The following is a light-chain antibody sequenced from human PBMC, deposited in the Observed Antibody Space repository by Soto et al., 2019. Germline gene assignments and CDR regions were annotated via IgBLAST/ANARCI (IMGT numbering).Light chain of an antibody. CDR1: SSNIGAGYD. CDR3: QSYDNRLSGSVV. Sequence: QPVLTQPPSVSGAPGQRVTISCTGGSSNIGAGYDVHWYQQVPGTAPKLLIYGNSNRPSGVPDRFSGSKSGTSASLAITGLQAEDEADYYCQSYDNRLSGSVVFGGGTQLTVL. V-gene: IGLV1-40*01. J-gene: IGLJ2*01. CDR2: GNS.